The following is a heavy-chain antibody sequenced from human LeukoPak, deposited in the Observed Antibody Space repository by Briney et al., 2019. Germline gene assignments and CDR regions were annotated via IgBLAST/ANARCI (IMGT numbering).Heavy chain of an antibody. Sequence: GGSLRLSCAASGFSYSDYGMNWVRQAPGKGLEWVSYVSGGSRTIYYADSAKGRFTISRDNAKNSLYLQMNSLRDEDTAVYYCARDTNWAFDYWGQGTLVTVSS. CDR3: ARDTNWAFDY. J-gene: IGHJ4*02. CDR2: VSGGSRTI. D-gene: IGHD1-1*01. CDR1: GFSYSDYG. V-gene: IGHV3-48*02.